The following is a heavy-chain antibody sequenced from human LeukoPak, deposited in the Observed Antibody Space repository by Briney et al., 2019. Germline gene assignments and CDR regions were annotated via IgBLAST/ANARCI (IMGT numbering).Heavy chain of an antibody. CDR3: AMYYYGSGSVNWFDP. J-gene: IGHJ5*02. D-gene: IGHD3-10*01. V-gene: IGHV4-4*02. Sequence: SETLSLTCAVSGGSISSSNWWSWVRQPPGKGLEWIGEIYHSGSTNYNPSLKSRVTISVDTSKNQFSLNLSSVTAADTAVYYCAMYYYGSGSVNWFDPWGQGTLVTVSS. CDR1: GGSISSSNW. CDR2: IYHSGST.